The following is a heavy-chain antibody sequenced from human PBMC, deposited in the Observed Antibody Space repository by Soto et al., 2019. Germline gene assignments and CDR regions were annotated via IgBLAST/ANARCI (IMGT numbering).Heavy chain of an antibody. CDR1: GFTFSSYA. D-gene: IGHD3-16*02. Sequence: PGGSLRLSCAASGFTFSSYALSWVRQAPGKGLEWVSSISGSGGRTYYADSVKGRFTISRDNSKNTLYLQMNSLRAEDTAVYYCARDLLRLGELSTPGYWGQGTLVTVSS. CDR2: ISGSGGRT. CDR3: ARDLLRLGELSTPGY. V-gene: IGHV3-23*01. J-gene: IGHJ4*02.